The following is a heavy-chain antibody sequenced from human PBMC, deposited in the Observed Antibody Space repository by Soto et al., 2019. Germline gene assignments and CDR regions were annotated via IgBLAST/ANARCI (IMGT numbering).Heavy chain of an antibody. D-gene: IGHD1-1*01. CDR2: INHSGST. CDR1: GGSFSGYY. Sequence: TLSLTCAVYGGSFSGYYWSWIRQPPGKGLEWIGEINHSGSTNYNPSLKSRVTISVDTSRNQFSLRLSSVTAADTAVYYCARAPTLQRAFTYWGQGTLVTVSS. J-gene: IGHJ4*02. V-gene: IGHV4-34*01. CDR3: ARAPTLQRAFTY.